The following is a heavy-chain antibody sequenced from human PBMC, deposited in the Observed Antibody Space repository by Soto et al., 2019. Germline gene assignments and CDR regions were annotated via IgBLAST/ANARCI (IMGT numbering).Heavy chain of an antibody. CDR3: AKGRGRWSGPLDY. Sequence: EVQLLESGGGLVQPGGSLRLSCATSGFTFSSYAMSWVRQAPGKGLEWVSAISGSGGSTYYADSVKGRFTISRDNSKNTLYLQMNSLRAEDTAVYYCAKGRGRWSGPLDYWGQGTLVTVSS. V-gene: IGHV3-23*01. J-gene: IGHJ4*02. CDR2: ISGSGGST. D-gene: IGHD3-3*01. CDR1: GFTFSSYA.